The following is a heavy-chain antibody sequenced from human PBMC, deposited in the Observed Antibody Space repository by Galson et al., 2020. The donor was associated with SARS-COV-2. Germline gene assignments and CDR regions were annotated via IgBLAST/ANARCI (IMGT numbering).Heavy chain of an antibody. D-gene: IGHD6-25*01. CDR1: GFTFSSYA. Sequence: GESLKISCAASGFTFSSYAMHWVRQAPGKGLEWVGRIRSRANNYATAYAASVNDRFTISRDDSKNTAYLQMNSLKTEDTAVYYCTRFVEAANYFDYWGQGALVTVSS. V-gene: IGHV3-73*01. CDR3: TRFVEAANYFDY. CDR2: IRSRANNYAT. J-gene: IGHJ4*02.